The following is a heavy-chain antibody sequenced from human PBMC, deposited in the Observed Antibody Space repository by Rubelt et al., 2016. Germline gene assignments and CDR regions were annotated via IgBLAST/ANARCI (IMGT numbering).Heavy chain of an antibody. CDR3: AKGATMMGYFDY. D-gene: IGHD1-26*01. Sequence: GIIYYTGSTYYNPSLKSRVTISVDTSKNQFSLKLSSVTAADTAVYYCAKGATMMGYFDYWGQGTLVTVSS. V-gene: IGHV4-38-2*01. J-gene: IGHJ4*02. CDR2: IYYTGST.